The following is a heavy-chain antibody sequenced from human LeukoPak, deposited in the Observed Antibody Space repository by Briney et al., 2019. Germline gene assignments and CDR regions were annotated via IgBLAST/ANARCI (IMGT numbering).Heavy chain of an antibody. CDR3: ARIISGSWYSPWFDP. CDR2: IYYSGST. D-gene: IGHD2-15*01. V-gene: IGHV4-59*08. Sequence: PSETLSLTCTVSGGSISTYYWGWIRQPPGRGLEWIGYIYYSGSTNYNPSLKSRVTISVDTSKNQFSLKLSSVTAADTAMYYCARIISGSWYSPWFDPWGQGTLVTVSS. CDR1: GGSISTYY. J-gene: IGHJ5*02.